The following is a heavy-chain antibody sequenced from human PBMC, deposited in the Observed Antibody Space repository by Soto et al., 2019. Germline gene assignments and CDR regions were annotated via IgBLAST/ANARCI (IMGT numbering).Heavy chain of an antibody. Sequence: GASVKVSCKASGYTFTSYDINWVRQATGQGLEWMGWMNPNSGNTGYAQKFQGRVTMTRNTSISTAYMELSSLRNEDTALYYCAKDEYYYDSSGLDYWGQGTLVTVSS. D-gene: IGHD3-22*01. CDR3: AKDEYYYDSSGLDY. CDR1: GYTFTSYD. V-gene: IGHV1-8*01. CDR2: MNPNSGNT. J-gene: IGHJ4*02.